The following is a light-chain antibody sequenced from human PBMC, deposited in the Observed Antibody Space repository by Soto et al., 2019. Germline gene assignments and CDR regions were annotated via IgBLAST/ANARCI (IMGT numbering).Light chain of an antibody. CDR2: EVS. CDR3: NSYTSTSTRV. V-gene: IGLV2-14*01. J-gene: IGLJ3*02. Sequence: QSALTQPASVSGSPGQSITISCTGTSSDVGGYNYVSWYQQHPGKAPTLIIYEVSNRPSGVSNRFSGSKSGNTASLTISGLQAEDEADYYCNSYTSTSTRVFGGGTKLTVL. CDR1: SSDVGGYNY.